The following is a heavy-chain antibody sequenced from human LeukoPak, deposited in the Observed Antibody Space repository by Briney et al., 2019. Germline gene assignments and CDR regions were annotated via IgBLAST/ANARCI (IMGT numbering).Heavy chain of an antibody. Sequence: ASVKVSCKASSRISWVRQAPGQGLEWMGWISAYSGNTNYAQKLQGRVTMTTDTSTSTAYMELRSLISDDTAVYYCARAPGYRSSWYGGWFDPWGQGTLVTVSS. D-gene: IGHD6-13*01. V-gene: IGHV1-18*01. CDR1: SR. J-gene: IGHJ5*02. CDR3: ARAPGYRSSWYGGWFDP. CDR2: ISAYSGNT.